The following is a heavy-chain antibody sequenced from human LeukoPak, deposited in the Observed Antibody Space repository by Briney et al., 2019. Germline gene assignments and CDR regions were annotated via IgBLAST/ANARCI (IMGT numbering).Heavy chain of an antibody. Sequence: GGSLRLSCAASGFTFRNYAMPWVRQVPGKGLEWVAHISYDANTQYYPDSVKGRSTISRDNCKNTLYLQMNSLRADDTAVYYCAKDDYGMDVWGQGTTVTVSS. CDR2: ISYDANTQ. V-gene: IGHV3-30-3*01. CDR1: GFTFRNYA. J-gene: IGHJ6*02. CDR3: AKDDYGMDV.